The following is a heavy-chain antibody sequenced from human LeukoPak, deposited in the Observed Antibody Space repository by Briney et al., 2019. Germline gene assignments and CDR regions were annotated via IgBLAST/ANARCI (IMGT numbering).Heavy chain of an antibody. J-gene: IGHJ4*02. Sequence: KTSETLSLTCAVYGGSFSGYYWSWIRQPPGKGLEWIGEINHSGSTNYNPSLKSRVTISVDTSKNQFSLKLSSVTAADTAVYYCAGRFYDSSGYYIDYWGQGTPVTVSS. CDR1: GGSFSGYY. V-gene: IGHV4-34*01. CDR2: INHSGST. D-gene: IGHD3-22*01. CDR3: AGRFYDSSGYYIDY.